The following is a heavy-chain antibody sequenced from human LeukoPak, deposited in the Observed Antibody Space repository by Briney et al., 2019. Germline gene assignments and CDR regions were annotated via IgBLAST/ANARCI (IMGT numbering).Heavy chain of an antibody. J-gene: IGHJ4*02. Sequence: GGSLRLSCAASGFTVSSNYMSWVRQAPGKGLEWVSVIYSGGSTYYADSVKGRFTISRDNSKNTLYLQMNSLRAEDTAVYYCARDYYDSSGYLLDYWGQGTLVTVSS. CDR1: GFTVSSNY. CDR2: IYSGGST. CDR3: ARDYYDSSGYLLDY. D-gene: IGHD3-22*01. V-gene: IGHV3-53*01.